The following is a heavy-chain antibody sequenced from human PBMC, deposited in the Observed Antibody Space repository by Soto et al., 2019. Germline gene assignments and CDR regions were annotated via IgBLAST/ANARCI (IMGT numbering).Heavy chain of an antibody. CDR2: FSAGGDYR. Sequence: EVQLLQSGGGLAQPGGSLTLSCAASGFSFSDYSMNWVRRAPGKGLEWVSAFSAGGDYRHYADSVKGRFTSSRDNSKNPLFLQMNSLRAEDTARYYCAREARYDRGVYHYEGIDYWGQGTLVTVSS. D-gene: IGHD3-22*01. CDR3: AREARYDRGVYHYEGIDY. CDR1: GFSFSDYS. J-gene: IGHJ4*02. V-gene: IGHV3-23*01.